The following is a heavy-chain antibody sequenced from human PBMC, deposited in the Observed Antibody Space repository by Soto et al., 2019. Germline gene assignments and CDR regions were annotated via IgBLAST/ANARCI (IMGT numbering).Heavy chain of an antibody. CDR1: GFTFRSYN. V-gene: IGHV3-48*01. CDR2: ISSSSSTI. J-gene: IGHJ6*02. Sequence: GGSLRLSCAASGFTFRSYNTNWVRQAPGKGLEWVSYISSSSSTIYYADSVKGRFTISRDNAKNSLYLQMNSLRASDTAMYYCAGRPYVPSYNYHYGRDVWGQGTMVTVSS. D-gene: IGHD3-10*02. CDR3: AGRPYVPSYNYHYGRDV.